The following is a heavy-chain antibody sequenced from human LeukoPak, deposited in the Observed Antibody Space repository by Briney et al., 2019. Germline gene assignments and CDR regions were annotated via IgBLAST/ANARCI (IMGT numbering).Heavy chain of an antibody. D-gene: IGHD6-19*01. Sequence: GGSLRLSCAASGFTFSRYGMHWVRQAPGKGLEWVADIWDDGSNKYYADSVKGRVTISRDNSKKMLYLQMNSVRAEEMAVYYCAREVLDSSGWYPTRYFDYWGQGTLVTVSS. CDR2: IWDDGSNK. CDR3: AREVLDSSGWYPTRYFDY. J-gene: IGHJ4*02. V-gene: IGHV3-33*01. CDR1: GFTFSRYG.